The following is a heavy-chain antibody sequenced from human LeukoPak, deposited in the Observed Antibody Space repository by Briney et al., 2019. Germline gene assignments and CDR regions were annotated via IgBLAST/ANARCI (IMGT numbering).Heavy chain of an antibody. J-gene: IGHJ6*04. D-gene: IGHD2-15*01. CDR3: AARYCSGGSCYKVYYYYGMDV. CDR1: GFTVSSNY. Sequence: GGSLRLSCAASGFTVSSNYMSWVRQAPGKGLEWVSVIYSGGSTYYADSVKGRFTISRDNSKNTLYLQMNSLRAEDTAVYYCAARYCSGGSCYKVYYYYGMDVWGKGTTVTVSS. V-gene: IGHV3-53*05. CDR2: IYSGGST.